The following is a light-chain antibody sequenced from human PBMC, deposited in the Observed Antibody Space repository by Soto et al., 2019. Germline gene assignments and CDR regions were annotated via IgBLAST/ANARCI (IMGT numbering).Light chain of an antibody. CDR1: QSVRTY. V-gene: IGKV3-11*01. J-gene: IGKJ5*01. CDR3: QRRNTWPPST. CDR2: DAS. Sequence: EIRLKQTPAALCWAAGERSTLCCRASQSVRTYLAWYHLKPGQAPRLLIYDASRRSSGVPARFSGSGSGTGFTLTISSLGPEDDALYHCQRRNTWPPSTFGQGTRLEIK.